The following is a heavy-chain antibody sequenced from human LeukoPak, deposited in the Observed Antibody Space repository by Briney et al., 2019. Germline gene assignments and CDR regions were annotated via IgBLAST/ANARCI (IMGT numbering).Heavy chain of an antibody. CDR1: GLTFDDYA. V-gene: IGHV3-9*01. CDR3: SGHQNSNWYKAFDI. Sequence: GGSLRLSCAASGLTFDDYAMHWVRQAPPKGLEWVSGITWNSDTIGYADSVKGRFTISRDNAKNSLYVQMPSLRAEDTALYCCSGHQNSNWYKAFDIGGQGTMVTVSS. CDR2: ITWNSDTI. D-gene: IGHD6-13*01. J-gene: IGHJ3*02.